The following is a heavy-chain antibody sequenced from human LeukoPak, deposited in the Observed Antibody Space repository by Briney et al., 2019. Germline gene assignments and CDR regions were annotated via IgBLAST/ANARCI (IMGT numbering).Heavy chain of an antibody. CDR2: ISYDGSNK. D-gene: IGHD5-24*01. V-gene: IGHV3-30-3*01. CDR3: ATDGYNYGNY. CDR1: GLTFSSYA. Sequence: GGSLRLSCAASGLTFSSYAMHWVRQAPGKGLEWVAVISYDGSNKYYADSVKGRFTISRDNSKNTLYLQMNSLRAEDTAVYYCATDGYNYGNYWGQGTLVTVSS. J-gene: IGHJ4*02.